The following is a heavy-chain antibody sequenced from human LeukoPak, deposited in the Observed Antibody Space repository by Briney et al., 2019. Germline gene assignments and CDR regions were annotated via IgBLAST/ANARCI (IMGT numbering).Heavy chain of an antibody. Sequence: SETLSLTCTVSGGSISSYYWSWIRQPPGKGLEWIGYIYYSGSTNYNPSLKSRVTISVDTSKNQFSLKLSSVTAADTAVYYCAGNDILTGYYDYWGQGTLVTVSS. J-gene: IGHJ4*02. CDR1: GGSISSYY. CDR3: AGNDILTGYYDY. D-gene: IGHD3-9*01. CDR2: IYYSGST. V-gene: IGHV4-59*01.